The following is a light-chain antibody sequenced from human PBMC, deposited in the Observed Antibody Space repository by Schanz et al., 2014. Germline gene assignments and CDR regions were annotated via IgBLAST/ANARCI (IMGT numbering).Light chain of an antibody. CDR3: QSYDSSLSGWV. CDR1: SSDVGGYNY. V-gene: IGLV2-14*01. CDR2: DVS. J-gene: IGLJ3*02. Sequence: QSVLTQPASVSASPGQSITISCTGTSSDVGGYNYVSWYQQYPGKAPKLIIYDVSNRPSGVSNRFSGSRSGNTASLTISGLQAEDEADYYCQSYDSSLSGWVFGGGTQLTVL.